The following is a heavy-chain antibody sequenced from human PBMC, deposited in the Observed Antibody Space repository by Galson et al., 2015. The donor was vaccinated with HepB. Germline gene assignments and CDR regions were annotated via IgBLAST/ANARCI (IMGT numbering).Heavy chain of an antibody. J-gene: IGHJ4*02. CDR1: GGTFTTRT. V-gene: IGHV1-69*13. D-gene: IGHD1-26*01. Sequence: SVKVSCKASGGTFTTRTISWVRQAPGQGLEWMGGITPIFGATKYAQKFQGRVTITADESTSTAYMELISLRSDDTAVYYGTRDGEGSGRFLAHWDQGTLVTVSS. CDR2: ITPIFGAT. CDR3: TRDGEGSGRFLAH.